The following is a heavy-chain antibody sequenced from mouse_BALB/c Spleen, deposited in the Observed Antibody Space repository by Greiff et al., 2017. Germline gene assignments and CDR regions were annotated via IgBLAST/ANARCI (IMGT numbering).Heavy chain of an antibody. Sequence: EVMLVESGGGLVQPGGSRKLSCAASGFTFSSFGMHWVRQAPEKGLEWVAYISSGSSTIYYADTVKGRFTISRDNPKNTLFLQMTSLRSEDTAMYYCARSPNWDDYAMDYWGQGTSVTVSS. V-gene: IGHV5-17*02. CDR3: ARSPNWDDYAMDY. J-gene: IGHJ4*01. CDR2: ISSGSSTI. CDR1: GFTFSSFG. D-gene: IGHD4-1*01.